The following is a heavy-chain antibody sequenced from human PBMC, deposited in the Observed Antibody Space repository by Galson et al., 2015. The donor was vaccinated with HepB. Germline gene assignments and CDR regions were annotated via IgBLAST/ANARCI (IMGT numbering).Heavy chain of an antibody. Sequence: SVKVSCKASGYTFTSYYMHWVRQAPGQGLEWMGIINPSGGSTSYAQKLQGRVTMTRDTSTSTVYMELSSLRSEDTAVYYCARGYPRGLYDSSGYLDYWGQGTLVTVSS. J-gene: IGHJ4*02. V-gene: IGHV1-46*04. CDR2: INPSGGST. CDR1: GYTFTSYY. D-gene: IGHD3-22*01. CDR3: ARGYPRGLYDSSGYLDY.